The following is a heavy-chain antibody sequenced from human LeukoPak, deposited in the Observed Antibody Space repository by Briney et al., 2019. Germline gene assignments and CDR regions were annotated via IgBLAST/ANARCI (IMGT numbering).Heavy chain of an antibody. CDR3: GKGTQGGGVPAASNYHFDP. D-gene: IGHD2-2*01. V-gene: IGHV4-31*03. Sequence: PSQTLSLTCTVSGGSISSGGYYWSWIRQHPGKGLEWIGYIYYSGSTYYNPSLKSRVTISVDTSKNQLSLKLSSVTAADTAVYYCGKGTQGGGVPAASNYHFDPWGQGTLVTVSS. CDR2: IYYSGST. CDR1: GGSISSGGYY. J-gene: IGHJ5*02.